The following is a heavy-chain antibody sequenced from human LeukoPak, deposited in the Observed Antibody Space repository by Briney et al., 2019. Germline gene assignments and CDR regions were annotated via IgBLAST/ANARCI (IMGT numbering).Heavy chain of an antibody. D-gene: IGHD5-12*01. Sequence: ASVKVSCKSSGYTFTSYGISWVRQAPGQGLEWMGWISAYNGNTDYAQKFQGRVTMTTDTSTSTAHMELRSLRSDDTAVYYCARDTFGGYDWDFDYWGQGTLVTVSS. CDR1: GYTFTSYG. V-gene: IGHV1-18*01. CDR2: ISAYNGNT. J-gene: IGHJ4*02. CDR3: ARDTFGGYDWDFDY.